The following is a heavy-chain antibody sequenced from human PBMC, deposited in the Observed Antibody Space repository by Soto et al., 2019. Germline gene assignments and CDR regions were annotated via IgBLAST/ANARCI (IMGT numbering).Heavy chain of an antibody. V-gene: IGHV3-74*01. CDR1: GFTFSSYW. D-gene: IGHD3-3*01. Sequence: PGGSLRLSCAASGFTFSSYWMHWVRQAPGKGLVWVSRINSDGSSTSYADSVKGRFTISRDNAKNTLYLQMNSLRAEDTAVYYCARDTRITIFREYYYYGMDVWGQGTTVTVYS. CDR2: INSDGSST. J-gene: IGHJ6*02. CDR3: ARDTRITIFREYYYYGMDV.